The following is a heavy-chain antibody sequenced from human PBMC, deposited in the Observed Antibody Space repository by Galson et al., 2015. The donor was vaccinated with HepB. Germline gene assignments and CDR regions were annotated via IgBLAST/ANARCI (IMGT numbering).Heavy chain of an antibody. CDR3: GTHYYDSNNYPLDY. J-gene: IGHJ4*02. D-gene: IGHD3-22*01. Sequence: PALVKPTQTLTVTCSASGLSLNTFGVGVTWIRQPPGKALEWLGVIYWNDEKHYNPSLGSRITFTQDTSKNQVVLTLTNVDPVDTATYYCGTHYYDSNNYPLDYWGQGILVIVSS. CDR1: GLSLNTFGVG. CDR2: IYWNDEK. V-gene: IGHV2-5*01.